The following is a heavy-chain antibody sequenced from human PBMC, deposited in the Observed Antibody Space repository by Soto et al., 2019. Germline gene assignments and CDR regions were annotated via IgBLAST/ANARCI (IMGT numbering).Heavy chain of an antibody. CDR2: IYHSGTI. CDR3: ARTQMATLYFDY. D-gene: IGHD5-12*01. V-gene: IGHV4-59*01. J-gene: IGHJ4*02. CDR1: GGSISGYY. Sequence: SETLSLTCTVSGGSISGYYWSWMRQPPGQGLEWIGYIYHSGTIRYNPSLESRVTISVDTSKNQFSLRLASVTAADTAVYYCARTQMATLYFDYWGQGTLVTVSS.